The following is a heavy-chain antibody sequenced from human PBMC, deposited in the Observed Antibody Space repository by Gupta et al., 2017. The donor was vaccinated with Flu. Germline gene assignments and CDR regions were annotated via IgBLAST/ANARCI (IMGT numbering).Heavy chain of an antibody. CDR3: ARLRYSSSWYDFDY. CDR1: GGSFSGYY. D-gene: IGHD6-13*01. Sequence: QVQLQQWGAGLLKPPETLSLTCAVYGGSFSGYYWSWIRQPPGKGLEWIGEINHSGSTNYNPSLKSRVTISVYTSKNQFSLKLSCVTAADTAVYYCARLRYSSSWYDFDYWGQGTLVTVSS. CDR2: INHSGST. V-gene: IGHV4-34*01. J-gene: IGHJ4*02.